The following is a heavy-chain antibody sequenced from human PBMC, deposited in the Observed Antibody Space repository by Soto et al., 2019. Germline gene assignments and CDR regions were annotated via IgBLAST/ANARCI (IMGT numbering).Heavy chain of an antibody. J-gene: IGHJ3*02. CDR1: GGSFSGYY. Sequence: SETLSLTLAVYGGSFSGYYWSWIRQPPGKGLEWIGEINHSGSTNYNPSLKSRGTISVDRSKNQFSLQLSSVTAADTAVYYCARGRRVDSYGHDVFDIWGEGTMV. CDR2: INHSGST. D-gene: IGHD5-18*01. CDR3: ARGRRVDSYGHDVFDI. V-gene: IGHV4-34*01.